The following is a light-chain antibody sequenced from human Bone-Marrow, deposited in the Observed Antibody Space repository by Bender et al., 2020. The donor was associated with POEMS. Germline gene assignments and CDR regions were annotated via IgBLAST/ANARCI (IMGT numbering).Light chain of an antibody. Sequence: QSALTQPRSVSGSPGQSVTISCTGTSSDVGGYKYVSWYQQHPGKAPQLIIYEVNKRPSGVPDRFSGSKSGDTASLTVSGLQAEDEADYYCSSYGGSNSFVFGGGTKLTVL. V-gene: IGLV2-8*01. CDR3: SSYGGSNSFV. J-gene: IGLJ2*01. CDR1: SSDVGGYKY. CDR2: EVN.